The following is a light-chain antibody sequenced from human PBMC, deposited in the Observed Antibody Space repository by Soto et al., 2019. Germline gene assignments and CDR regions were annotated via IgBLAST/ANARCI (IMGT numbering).Light chain of an antibody. J-gene: IGKJ1*01. V-gene: IGKV1-5*01. CDR3: QQYNSFSWT. Sequence: DIQMTQSPSTLSASVGDSVTITCRASQSITIWLAWYQQKPGKAPKLLIYDASSLEGGVPSRFSGSGSGTEFNLTISGLQPDDVATYYCQQYNSFSWTFGQGTKVETK. CDR2: DAS. CDR1: QSITIW.